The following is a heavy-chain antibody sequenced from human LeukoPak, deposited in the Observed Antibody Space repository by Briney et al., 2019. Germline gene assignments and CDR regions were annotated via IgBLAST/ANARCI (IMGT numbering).Heavy chain of an antibody. CDR3: ARVLRAGSGSYPTYNWFDP. J-gene: IGHJ5*02. D-gene: IGHD1-26*01. Sequence: GGSLRLSCAASGFTFSSYGMHWVRQAPGKGLEWVAVIWYDGSNKYYADSVKGRFTISRDNSKNTLYLQMSSLRAEDTAVYYCARVLRAGSGSYPTYNWFDPWGQGTLVTVSS. V-gene: IGHV3-33*01. CDR1: GFTFSSYG. CDR2: IWYDGSNK.